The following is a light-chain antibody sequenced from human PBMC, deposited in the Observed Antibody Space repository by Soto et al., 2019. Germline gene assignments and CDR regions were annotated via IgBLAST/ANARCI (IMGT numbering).Light chain of an antibody. CDR1: QSISSW. CDR2: KAS. Sequence: DIQMTQSPSTLSASVGDRVTITCRASQSISSWLAWYQQKPGKATNLLIYKASSLESGVTSRCSGSGARTEFTLTISSLQPDDFATYYCQQYNRPRTFGQGTKVEIK. V-gene: IGKV1-5*03. CDR3: QQYNRPRT. J-gene: IGKJ1*01.